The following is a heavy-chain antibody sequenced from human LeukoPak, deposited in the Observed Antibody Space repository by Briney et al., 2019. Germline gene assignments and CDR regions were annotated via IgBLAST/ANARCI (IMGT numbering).Heavy chain of an antibody. CDR2: INHSGST. CDR3: ARGQSRSGWGPSLGY. Sequence: PSETLSLTCAVYGGSFSGYYWSWIRQPPGKGLEWIGEINHSGSTNYNPSLKSRVTISVDTSKNQFSLKLSSVTAADTAVYYCARGQSRSGWGPSLGYWGQGTLVTVSS. D-gene: IGHD6-19*01. V-gene: IGHV4-34*01. CDR1: GGSFSGYY. J-gene: IGHJ4*02.